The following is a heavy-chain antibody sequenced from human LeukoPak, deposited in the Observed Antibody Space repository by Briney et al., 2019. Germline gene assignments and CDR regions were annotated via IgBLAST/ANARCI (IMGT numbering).Heavy chain of an antibody. CDR1: GGSISSGSYY. CDR3: ARENYYDSSGDFDY. V-gene: IGHV4-61*02. J-gene: IGHJ4*02. Sequence: SQTLSLTCTVSGGSISSGSYYWSWIRQPAGKGLEWIGRIYTSGSTNYNPSLKSRVTISVDTSKNQFSLKLSSVTAADTAVYYCARENYYDSSGDFDYWGQGTLVTVSS. D-gene: IGHD3-22*01. CDR2: IYTSGST.